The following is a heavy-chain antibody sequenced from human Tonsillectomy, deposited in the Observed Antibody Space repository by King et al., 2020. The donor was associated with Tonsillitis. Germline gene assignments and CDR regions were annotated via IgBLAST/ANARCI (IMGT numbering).Heavy chain of an antibody. J-gene: IGHJ6*03. CDR1: GFTFDDYA. CDR2: ISGDGYST. Sequence: VQLVESGGGVVQPGESLRLSCAASGFTFDDYAMHWVRQAPGKGLEWVSLISGDGYSTNYADSVKGRFTISRDNTKNSLFLQMNSLKTEDTALYYCAKDGQVYYYYYYMDVWGKGTMVTVSS. V-gene: IGHV3-43*02. CDR3: AKDGQVYYYYYYMDV.